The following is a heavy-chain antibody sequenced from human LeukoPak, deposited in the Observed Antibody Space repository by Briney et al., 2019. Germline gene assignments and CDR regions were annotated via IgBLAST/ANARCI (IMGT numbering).Heavy chain of an antibody. D-gene: IGHD4-17*01. Sequence: PGGSLRLSCAASGFTFSSNSMNWVRRAPGKGLEWVSYISSSSSTKNYADSVKGRFTISRDNAKNSLFLQMNSLRAEDTAVYYCAKGATVWARMDVWGKGTTVTVSS. CDR1: GFTFSSNS. CDR2: ISSSSSTK. CDR3: AKGATVWARMDV. J-gene: IGHJ6*03. V-gene: IGHV3-48*04.